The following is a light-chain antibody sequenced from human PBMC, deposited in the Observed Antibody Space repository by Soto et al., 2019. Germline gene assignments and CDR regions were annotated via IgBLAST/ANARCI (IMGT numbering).Light chain of an antibody. V-gene: IGKV1-33*01. Sequence: EIQMTQSPSTLSASVGDRATITCKASQVISNYLTWYQQKPGKAPKLLIYDASNLETGIPARFSGSGSGADFTLTISSLQPEDFATYYCQQYYSLPITFGQGTKVDIK. CDR1: QVISNY. J-gene: IGKJ1*01. CDR3: QQYYSLPIT. CDR2: DAS.